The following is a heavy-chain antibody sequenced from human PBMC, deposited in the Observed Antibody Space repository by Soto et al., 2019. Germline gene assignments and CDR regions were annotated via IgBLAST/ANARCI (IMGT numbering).Heavy chain of an antibody. V-gene: IGHV1-69*13. J-gene: IGHJ5*02. CDR1: GGAFSSYA. CDR3: ARDNGSSGYAYNWFDP. D-gene: IGHD3-22*01. Sequence: SVKVSCKASGGAFSSYAISWVRQAPGQGLEWMGGIIPIFGTANYAQKFQGRVTITADESTSTAYMELSSLRSEDTAVYYCARDNGSSGYAYNWFDPWGQGTLVTVSS. CDR2: IIPIFGTA.